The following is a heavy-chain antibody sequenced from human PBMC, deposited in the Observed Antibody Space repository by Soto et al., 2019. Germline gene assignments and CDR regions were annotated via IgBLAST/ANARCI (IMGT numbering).Heavy chain of an antibody. D-gene: IGHD5-12*01. Sequence: ASVNVSRKPSGHTFSDSSIHWVRRAPGQGHECMGWINLNSGDTNDAQKFQGRITMTWDKSINTAYMELTRLKSDDTAMYFCARDLGGYDLYGPDSWGQGTLVTVSS. CDR1: GHTFSDSS. CDR2: INLNSGDT. J-gene: IGHJ4*02. CDR3: ARDLGGYDLYGPDS. V-gene: IGHV1-2*02.